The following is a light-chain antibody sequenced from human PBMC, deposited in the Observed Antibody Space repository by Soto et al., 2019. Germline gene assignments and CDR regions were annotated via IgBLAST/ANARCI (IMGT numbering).Light chain of an antibody. J-gene: IGLJ3*02. CDR2: TNN. CDR1: SSNIGSNA. Sequence: QAVVTQPPSASGTPGQRVTISCFESSSNIGSNAVNWYQQRPGTAPKLLIHTNNQRPSGVPDRFSASKSGTSASLAISGLQSDDEADYYCAAWDDSLFWVFGGGTKLTVL. CDR3: AAWDDSLFWV. V-gene: IGLV1-44*01.